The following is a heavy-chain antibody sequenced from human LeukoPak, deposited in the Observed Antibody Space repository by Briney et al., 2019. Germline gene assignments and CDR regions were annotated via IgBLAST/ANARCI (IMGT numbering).Heavy chain of an antibody. CDR2: IYYSGST. CDR3: ARALYDSSGYYPQAGPLDY. D-gene: IGHD3-22*01. Sequence: NWVRQAPGKGLEWIGYIYYSGSTYYNPSLKSRVTISVDTSKNQFSPRLSSVTAADTAVYYCARALYDSSGYYPQAGPLDYWGQGTLVTVSS. V-gene: IGHV4-31*02. J-gene: IGHJ4*02.